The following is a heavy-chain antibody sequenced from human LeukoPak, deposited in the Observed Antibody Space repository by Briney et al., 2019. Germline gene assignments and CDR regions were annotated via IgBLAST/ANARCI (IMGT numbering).Heavy chain of an antibody. CDR3: ARATDGSGSSSHYYYYYYGMDV. Sequence: SETLSLTCAVSGYSISSGYYWGWIRQPPGKGLEWIGSIYHSGSTYYNPSLKSRVTISVDTSKNQISLKLSSVTAADTAVYYCARATDGSGSSSHYYYYYYGMDVWGKGTTVTVSS. CDR1: GYSISSGYY. CDR2: IYHSGST. D-gene: IGHD3-10*01. J-gene: IGHJ6*04. V-gene: IGHV4-38-2*01.